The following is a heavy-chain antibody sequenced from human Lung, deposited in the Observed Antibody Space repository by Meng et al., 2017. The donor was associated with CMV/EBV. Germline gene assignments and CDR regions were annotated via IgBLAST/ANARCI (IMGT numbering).Heavy chain of an antibody. D-gene: IGHD3-16*01. CDR1: GFTFDDYA. V-gene: IGHV3-20*04. Sequence: GESLKISCAASGFTFDDYAMSWVRQVPGKGLEWVSGINWNGGSTRYVDSVKGRFTISRDNAKNSLYVQMNSLRAEDTAVYYCARGFGEPSMDVWGQGTTVTVSS. CDR3: ARGFGEPSMDV. J-gene: IGHJ6*02. CDR2: INWNGGST.